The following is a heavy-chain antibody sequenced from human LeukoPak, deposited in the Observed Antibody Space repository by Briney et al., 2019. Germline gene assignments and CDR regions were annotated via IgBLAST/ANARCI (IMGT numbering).Heavy chain of an antibody. CDR3: ARPAPTTVVLDAFDI. D-gene: IGHD4-23*01. CDR1: GYSFTSYW. Sequence: GESLKISCKGSGYSFTSYWIGWVRQMPGKGLEWMGIIYPGDSDTRYSPSFQGQVTISADKSISTAYLQWSSLKASDTAMYYCARPAPTTVVLDAFDIWGQGTMVTVSS. J-gene: IGHJ3*02. CDR2: IYPGDSDT. V-gene: IGHV5-51*01.